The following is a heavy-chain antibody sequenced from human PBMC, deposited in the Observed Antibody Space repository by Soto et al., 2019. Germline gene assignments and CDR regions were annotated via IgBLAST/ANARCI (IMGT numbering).Heavy chain of an antibody. CDR2: ISYDGSNK. J-gene: IGHJ1*01. CDR1: GFTFSSYG. D-gene: IGHD3-16*02. Sequence: QVQLVESGGGVVQPGRSLRLSCAASGFTFSSYGMHWVRQAPGKGLEWVAVISYDGSNKYYADSVKGRFTISRDNSNNTLYLQMNSLRAEDTAVYYCAKDQKSHRPEYFQHWGQGTLVTVSS. CDR3: AKDQKSHRPEYFQH. V-gene: IGHV3-30*18.